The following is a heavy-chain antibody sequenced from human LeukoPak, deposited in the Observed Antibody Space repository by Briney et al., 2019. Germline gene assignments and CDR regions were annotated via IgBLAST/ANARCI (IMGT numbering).Heavy chain of an antibody. CDR1: GGSISSGGYS. Sequence: PSETLSLTCAVSGGSISSGGYSWSWIRQPPGKALEWTGYIYHSGSSYYNPSLKSRVTISVDTSKNQFSLKVRSVTDADTAVYYCARVAGVGAAGYYFDYWGQGTLVTVSS. D-gene: IGHD1-26*01. CDR3: ARVAGVGAAGYYFDY. V-gene: IGHV4-30-2*01. J-gene: IGHJ4*02. CDR2: IYHSGSS.